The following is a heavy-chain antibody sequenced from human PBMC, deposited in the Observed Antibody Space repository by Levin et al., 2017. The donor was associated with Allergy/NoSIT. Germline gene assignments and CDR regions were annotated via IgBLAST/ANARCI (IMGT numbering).Heavy chain of an antibody. Sequence: GGSLRLSCAASGFTFSSYAMSWVRQAPGKGLEWVSAISGSGGGTYYADSVKGRFTISRDNSKNTLYLQMNSLRAEDTAVYYCAKDVPYSYGFGGYYFDYWGQGTLVTVSS. V-gene: IGHV3-23*01. CDR1: GFTFSSYA. CDR3: AKDVPYSYGFGGYYFDY. J-gene: IGHJ4*02. CDR2: ISGSGGGT. D-gene: IGHD5-18*01.